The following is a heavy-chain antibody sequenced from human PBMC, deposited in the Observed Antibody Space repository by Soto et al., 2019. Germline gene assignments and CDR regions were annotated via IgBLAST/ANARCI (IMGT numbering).Heavy chain of an antibody. J-gene: IGHJ4*02. CDR3: ARDHKMGGQLGIGPHFDY. CDR1: GFTFSSYA. Sequence: GGSLRLYSAASGFTFSSYALHWVRQAPGKGLEWVAVISYDGSNKYYADSVKGRFTISRDNSKNTLYLQMNSLEAEDTAVYYCARDHKMGGQLGIGPHFDYWGQGTLVTVSS. CDR2: ISYDGSNK. D-gene: IGHD6-6*01. V-gene: IGHV3-30-3*01.